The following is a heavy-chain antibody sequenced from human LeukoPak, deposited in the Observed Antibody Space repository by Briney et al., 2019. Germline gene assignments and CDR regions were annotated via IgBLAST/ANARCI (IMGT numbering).Heavy chain of an antibody. CDR2: IYPSGST. CDR1: GGSISSGGYS. Sequence: PSQTLSLTFAVSGGSISSGGYSWSWIRQPPGKGLEWIGYIYPSGSTYYNPSLKSRVTISVDRSKNQFSLKLSSVTAADTAVYYCARATQPSYDFWSGHSDYFDYWGQGTLVTVSS. CDR3: ARATQPSYDFWSGHSDYFDY. J-gene: IGHJ4*02. D-gene: IGHD3-3*01. V-gene: IGHV4-30-2*01.